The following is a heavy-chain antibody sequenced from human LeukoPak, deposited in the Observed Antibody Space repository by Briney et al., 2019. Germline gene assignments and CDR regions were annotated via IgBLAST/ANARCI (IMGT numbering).Heavy chain of an antibody. Sequence: PGGSLRLSCAASGFTFSSYGMHWVRQAPGKGLEWVAVIWYDGSNKYYADSVKGRFTISRDNSKNTLYLQMNSLRAEDTAVYYCARDRFDYGDALDYWGQGTLVTVSS. V-gene: IGHV3-33*01. CDR2: IWYDGSNK. D-gene: IGHD4-17*01. CDR1: GFTFSSYG. CDR3: ARDRFDYGDALDY. J-gene: IGHJ4*02.